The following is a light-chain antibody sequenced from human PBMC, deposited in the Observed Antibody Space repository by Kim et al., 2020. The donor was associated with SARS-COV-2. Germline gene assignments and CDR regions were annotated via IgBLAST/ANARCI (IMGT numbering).Light chain of an antibody. J-gene: IGLJ3*02. CDR1: NSDIAAYNY. V-gene: IGLV2-14*04. Sequence: QSITISCTGTNSDIAAYNYVSWYQQHPGKAPQLLIYDVTYRPSGVSARFSGSKSGNTASLTISWLQAEDEADYYCGSYTTTNAWVFGGGTQLTVL. CDR3: GSYTTTNAWV. CDR2: DVT.